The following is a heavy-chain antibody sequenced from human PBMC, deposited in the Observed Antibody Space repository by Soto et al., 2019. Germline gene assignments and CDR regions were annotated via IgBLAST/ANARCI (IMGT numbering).Heavy chain of an antibody. CDR3: ARAQHGDYRAIFFWYFAL. Sequence: QITLKESGPTLVKPTQTLTLTCTLSGFSLSASGVGVGWIRQPPGKALEWLALIYWDDDKRYNPSLKTRLTITKGNSKDQVVLTLTNMDPVETATYYCARAQHGDYRAIFFWYFALWGRGTLVTVSS. J-gene: IGHJ2*01. D-gene: IGHD4-17*01. V-gene: IGHV2-5*02. CDR2: IYWDDDK. CDR1: GFSLSASGVG.